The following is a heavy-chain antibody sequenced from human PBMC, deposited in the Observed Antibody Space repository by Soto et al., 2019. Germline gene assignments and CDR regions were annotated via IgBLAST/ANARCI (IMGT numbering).Heavy chain of an antibody. CDR3: ARLIGNSWLDS. CDR2: IYYSGNT. CDR1: GGSISSSSYY. J-gene: IGHJ5*01. V-gene: IGHV4-39*01. Sequence: PSETLSLTCTVSGGSISSSSYYWGWIRQPPGKGLEWIGSIYYSGNTYYNPSLKSRVTISVDTSKNQFSLKLSSVTAADTAVYYCARLIGNSWLDSWGQGTLVTVSS.